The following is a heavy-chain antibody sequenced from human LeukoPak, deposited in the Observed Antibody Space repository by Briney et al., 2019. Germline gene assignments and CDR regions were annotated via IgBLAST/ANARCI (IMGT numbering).Heavy chain of an antibody. V-gene: IGHV4-38-2*02. CDR3: ARASPDDYGDYESC. CDR1: GYSISSGYY. Sequence: PSETLSLTCTVPGYSISSGYYWGWIRQPPGKGLEWIGSIYHSGSTYYNPSLKSRVTISVDTSKNQFSLKLSSVTAADTAVYYCARASPDDYGDYESCWGQGTLVTVSS. CDR2: IYHSGST. J-gene: IGHJ4*02. D-gene: IGHD4-17*01.